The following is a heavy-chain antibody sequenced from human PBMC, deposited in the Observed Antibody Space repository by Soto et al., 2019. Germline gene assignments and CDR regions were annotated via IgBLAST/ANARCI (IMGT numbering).Heavy chain of an antibody. CDR2: LVPLFGTP. J-gene: IGHJ4*02. Sequence: QAQLVQSGAEVKNPGSSVKVSCMSSAGTFNRYAINWVRQAPGHGLEWLGGLVPLFGTPNYAQKFQDRVTIAADESTSTTSMELRGLTSDDTAVYYCARQKRDTPMVPFGDWGQGTLVTVSS. CDR1: AGTFNRYA. V-gene: IGHV1-69*01. D-gene: IGHD5-18*01. CDR3: ARQKRDTPMVPFGD.